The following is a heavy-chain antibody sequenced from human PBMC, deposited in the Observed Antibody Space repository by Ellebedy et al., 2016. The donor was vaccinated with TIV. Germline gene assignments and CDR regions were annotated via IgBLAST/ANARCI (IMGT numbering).Heavy chain of an antibody. CDR3: ASDHRGISFGI. J-gene: IGHJ3*02. CDR1: GFTFNIYA. D-gene: IGHD3-16*01. V-gene: IGHV3-23*01. Sequence: GESLKISCSASGFTFNIYAMSWVRQAPGKGLEWVSLISASGDSTYYADSVKGRFSISRDNAQNSLYLQMNSLRAEDTAMYYCASDHRGISFGIWGQGTMVTVSS. CDR2: ISASGDST.